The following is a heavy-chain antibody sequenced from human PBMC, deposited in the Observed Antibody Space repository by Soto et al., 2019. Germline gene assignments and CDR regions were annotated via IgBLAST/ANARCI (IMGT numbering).Heavy chain of an antibody. J-gene: IGHJ4*02. CDR3: ARIRVTTVRGPTQYYFDY. CDR1: GFSLSNARMG. CDR2: IFSNDEK. D-gene: IGHD4-17*01. V-gene: IGHV2-26*01. Sequence: QVTLKESGPVLVKPTETLTLTCTVSGFSLSNARMGVSWIRQPPGKALEWLAHIFSNDEKSYSTSLKSRLTSSKDTSKSQVVLTMTNMDPVDTATYYCARIRVTTVRGPTQYYFDYWGQGTLVTVSS.